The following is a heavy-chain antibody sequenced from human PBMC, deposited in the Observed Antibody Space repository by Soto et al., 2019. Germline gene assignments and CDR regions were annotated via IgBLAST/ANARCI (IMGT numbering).Heavy chain of an antibody. J-gene: IGHJ5*02. D-gene: IGHD2-2*01. CDR3: ARIYCTTTTCDSWFDP. CDR2: IDPGDTYA. Sequence: PGESLKICCTGFGYTFTTFWISWVRQMPGKGLEWMGRIDPGDTYATYSPAFQGHVTISADKATSTAYLQWSSLKASDTAMYFCARIYCTTTTCDSWFDPWGQGTLVTVSS. V-gene: IGHV5-10-1*01. CDR1: GYTFTTFW.